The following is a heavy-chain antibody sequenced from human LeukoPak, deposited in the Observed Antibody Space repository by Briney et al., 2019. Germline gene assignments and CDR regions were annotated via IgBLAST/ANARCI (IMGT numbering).Heavy chain of an antibody. Sequence: SETLSLTCAVYGGSFSGYYWSWIRQPPGKGLEWIGEINHSGSTNYNPSLKSRVTISVDTSKNQFSLKLSSVTAADTAVYYCARGGWSLDFWGQGTLVTVSS. V-gene: IGHV4-34*01. CDR2: INHSGST. J-gene: IGHJ4*02. CDR1: GGSFSGYY. CDR3: ARGGWSLDF.